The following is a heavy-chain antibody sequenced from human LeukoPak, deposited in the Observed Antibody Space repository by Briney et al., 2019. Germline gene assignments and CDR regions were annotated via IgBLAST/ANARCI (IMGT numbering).Heavy chain of an antibody. CDR1: GGSISSYY. CDR2: MYYSGST. CDR3: ATGGDSYGLDY. Sequence: SETLSLTCTVSGGSISSYYCSWIRQPPGKGLEWIGYMYYSGSTNYNPSLKSRVTISVDTSKNQFSLKVGSATAADTAVYYCATGGDSYGLDYWGQGTLVTVSS. D-gene: IGHD5-18*01. V-gene: IGHV4-59*01. J-gene: IGHJ4*02.